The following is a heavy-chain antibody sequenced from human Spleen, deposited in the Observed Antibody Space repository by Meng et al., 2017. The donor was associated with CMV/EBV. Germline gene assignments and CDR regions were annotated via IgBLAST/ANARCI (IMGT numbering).Heavy chain of an antibody. CDR3: ARRTSGSAFDL. V-gene: IGHV3-11*01. Sequence: GESLKISCAAFGFRFDDYGMSWVRQAPGKGLEWVSYISSPGGTIYYADSVKGRFTISRDNAKNSLYLQMNSLRAEDTAVYYCARRTSGSAFDLWGQGTMVTVSS. J-gene: IGHJ3*01. CDR2: ISSPGGTI. CDR1: GFRFDDYG. D-gene: IGHD3-22*01.